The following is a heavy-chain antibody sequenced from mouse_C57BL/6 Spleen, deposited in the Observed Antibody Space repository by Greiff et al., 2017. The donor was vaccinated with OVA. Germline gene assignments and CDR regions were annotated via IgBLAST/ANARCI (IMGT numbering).Heavy chain of an antibody. CDR3: SRSDYSNPWFAY. V-gene: IGHV1-54*01. CDR2: INPGSGGT. Sequence: VMLVESGAELVRPGTSVKVSCKASGYAFTNYLIEWVKQRPGQGLEWIGVINPGSGGTNYNEKFKGKATLTADKSSSTAYMQLSSLTSEDSAVYFCSRSDYSNPWFAYWGQGTLVTVSA. D-gene: IGHD2-5*01. J-gene: IGHJ3*01. CDR1: GYAFTNYL.